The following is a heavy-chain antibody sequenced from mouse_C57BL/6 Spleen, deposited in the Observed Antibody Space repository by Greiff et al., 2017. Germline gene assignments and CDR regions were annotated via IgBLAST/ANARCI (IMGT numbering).Heavy chain of an antibody. Sequence: EVQLQQSGPELVKPGASVKISCKASGYSFTGYYMHWVKQSSEKSLEWIGEINPSTGGTSYNQKFKGKATLTVDKSSSTAYMQLKSLTSEDSAVYYGGVVATDYWGQGTTLTVSS. V-gene: IGHV1-43*01. CDR1: GYSFTGYY. D-gene: IGHD1-1*01. J-gene: IGHJ2*01. CDR3: GVVATDY. CDR2: INPSTGGT.